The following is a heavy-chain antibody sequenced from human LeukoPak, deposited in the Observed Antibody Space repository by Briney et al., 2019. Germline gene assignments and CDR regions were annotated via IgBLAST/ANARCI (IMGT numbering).Heavy chain of an antibody. CDR2: IYYSGST. D-gene: IGHD5-18*01. CDR3: ARHKGYTYGYGDY. J-gene: IGHJ4*02. CDR1: GGSISSSGFY. V-gene: IGHV4-39*01. Sequence: SSETLSLTCTVSGGSISSSGFYWGWVRQPPGKGLEWIGNIYYSGSTYYNPSLKSRVTISVDTSKNQFSLKLSSVIAADTAVYYGARHKGYTYGYGDYWGQGTLVTVSS.